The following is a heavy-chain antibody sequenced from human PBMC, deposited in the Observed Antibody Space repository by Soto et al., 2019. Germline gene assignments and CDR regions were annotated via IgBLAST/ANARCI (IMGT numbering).Heavy chain of an antibody. CDR3: ARRLATYATFDM. Sequence: QVQLVQSGAEVKKPGSSMKVSCTTSGGTFSSYSISWVRQAPGQGLEWMGGIVPIFLTPIYAQKFQGRATISADESTSTAFMEVSSLTSEDTAVFYCARRLATYATFDMWGHGTMVTVSS. CDR1: GGTFSSYS. D-gene: IGHD4-17*01. CDR2: IVPIFLTP. J-gene: IGHJ3*02. V-gene: IGHV1-69*12.